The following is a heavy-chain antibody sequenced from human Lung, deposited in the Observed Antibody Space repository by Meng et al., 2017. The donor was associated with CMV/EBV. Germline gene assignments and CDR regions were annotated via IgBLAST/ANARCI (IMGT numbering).Heavy chain of an antibody. D-gene: IGHD4-23*01. Sequence: QLPSARPGLGQPSQTLSLTCAISGDIVSSNSAAWHWIRQSPSRGLEWLGRTYYRSKWYHEYAVSVKSRITISPDTPKNQFSLQLNSMTPEDTAVYYCARGINGGCGDWGQGTLVTVSS. J-gene: IGHJ4*02. CDR3: ARGINGGCGD. CDR2: TYYRSKWYH. V-gene: IGHV6-1*01. CDR1: GDIVSSNSAA.